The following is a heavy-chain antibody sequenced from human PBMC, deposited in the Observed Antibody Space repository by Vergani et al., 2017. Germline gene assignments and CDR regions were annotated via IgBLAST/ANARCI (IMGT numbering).Heavy chain of an antibody. V-gene: IGHV1-46*02. D-gene: IGHD2-15*01. CDR3: ARLVVVAATDYCGMDV. J-gene: IGHJ6*02. CDR2: INPSGGST. Sequence: QVQLVQSGAAVKKPGASVKVSCKASGYTLHSYYMHWVRQAPGQGLEWMGIINPSGGSTSYAQKFQGRVNMTRATSTSPVHMELGSLRSEDTAVDYCARLVVVAATDYCGMDVWGQGTTVTVSS. CDR1: GYTLHSYY.